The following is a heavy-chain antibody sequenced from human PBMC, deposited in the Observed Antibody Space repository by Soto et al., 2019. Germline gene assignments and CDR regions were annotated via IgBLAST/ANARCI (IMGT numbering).Heavy chain of an antibody. Sequence: QVQLQQWGAGLLKPSETLSLTCAVYGGSFSGYYWSWIRQPPGKGLEWIGEINHSGSTNYNPSLKSRVTISVDTSKNQFSLKLSSVTAADTAVYYCAREQLTGGGYSDYWGQGTLVTVSS. CDR2: INHSGST. V-gene: IGHV4-34*01. CDR1: GGSFSGYY. D-gene: IGHD3-22*01. CDR3: AREQLTGGGYSDY. J-gene: IGHJ4*02.